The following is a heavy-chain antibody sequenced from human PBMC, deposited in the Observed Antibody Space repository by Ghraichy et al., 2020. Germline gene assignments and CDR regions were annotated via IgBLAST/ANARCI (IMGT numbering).Heavy chain of an antibody. V-gene: IGHV3-43*01. D-gene: IGHD3-22*01. CDR2: ITWNGGST. CDR1: GFNFADYT. CDR3: AAEYYYDSSGSFNY. Sequence: LSLTCEASGFNFADYTLHWVRQAPGKGQEWLSLITWNGGSTYYGDSVKGRFTASRDNSKNSLYLQMNSLRTEDTALYYCAAEYYYDSSGSFNYWCQGTLVTVSS. J-gene: IGHJ4*02.